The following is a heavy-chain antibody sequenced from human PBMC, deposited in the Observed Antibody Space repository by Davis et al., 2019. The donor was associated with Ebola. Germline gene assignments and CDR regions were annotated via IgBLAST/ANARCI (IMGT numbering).Heavy chain of an antibody. Sequence: GESLKISCAATGFTFSSNSMNWVRQAPGKGLEWVSSITSDSGRTSYAESVKGRFTISRDNAKNSLYLQMNSLRAEDTAVYYCARDLVIAYWGQGTLVTVSS. CDR3: ARDLVIAY. D-gene: IGHD3-22*01. CDR1: GFTFSSNS. CDR2: ITSDSGRT. J-gene: IGHJ4*02. V-gene: IGHV3-21*01.